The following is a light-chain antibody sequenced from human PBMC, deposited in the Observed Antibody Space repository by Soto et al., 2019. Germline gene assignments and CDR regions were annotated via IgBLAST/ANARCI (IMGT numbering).Light chain of an antibody. Sequence: EIVLTQSPGTLSLSPGERATLSCRASQSVSSSSLAWYQQKPGQAPRLLIYGASIRATGIPDRFSGSGSGTDFTLAISRLEPEDVTVYHCQQYGRSPLTFGPGTTVEIK. J-gene: IGKJ1*01. CDR2: GAS. CDR3: QQYGRSPLT. V-gene: IGKV3-20*01. CDR1: QSVSSSS.